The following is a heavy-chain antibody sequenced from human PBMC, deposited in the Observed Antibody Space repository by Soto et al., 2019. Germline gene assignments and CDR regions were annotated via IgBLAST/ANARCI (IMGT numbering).Heavy chain of an antibody. J-gene: IGHJ4*02. CDR2: ISAYNGNT. D-gene: IGHD3-3*01. CDR3: ARETIYDFWSGYYTQGADDY. CDR1: GYTFTSYG. V-gene: IGHV1-18*01. Sequence: ASVKVSCKASGYTFTSYGISWVRQAPGQGLEWMGWISAYNGNTNYAQKLQGRVTMTTDTSTSTAYMELRSLRSDNTAVYYCARETIYDFWSGYYTQGADDYWGQGTLVTVSS.